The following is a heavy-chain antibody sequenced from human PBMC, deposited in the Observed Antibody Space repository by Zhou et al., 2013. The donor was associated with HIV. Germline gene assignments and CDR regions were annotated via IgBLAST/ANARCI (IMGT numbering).Heavy chain of an antibody. CDR3: ASTVTTWSPPFDY. V-gene: IGHV1-69*04. CDR2: IIPILGIA. J-gene: IGHJ4*02. Sequence: QVQLVQSGAEVKKPGSSVKVSCKASGGTFSRYVISWVRQAPGQGLEWMGRIIPILGIAKYAQKFQGRVTITADKSTSTAYMELSSLRSEDTAVYYCASTVTTWSPPFDYWGQGTLVTVSS. D-gene: IGHD4-17*01. CDR1: GGTFSRYV.